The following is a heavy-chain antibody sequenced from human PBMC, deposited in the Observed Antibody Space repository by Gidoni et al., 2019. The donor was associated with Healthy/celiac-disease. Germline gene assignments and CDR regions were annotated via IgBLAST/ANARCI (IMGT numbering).Heavy chain of an antibody. CDR3: AREGSSSWYRNAFDI. CDR2: ISSSSSYT. CDR1: GFTSSDYS. J-gene: IGHJ3*02. V-gene: IGHV3-11*05. Sequence: QVQLVESGGGLVQPGGSLRLSCAASGFTSSDYSMSLIRPAPGKGLEWVSYISSSSSYTNYADSVKGRFTISRDNAKNSLYLQMNSLRAEDTAVYYCAREGSSSWYRNAFDIWGQGTMVTVSS. D-gene: IGHD6-13*01.